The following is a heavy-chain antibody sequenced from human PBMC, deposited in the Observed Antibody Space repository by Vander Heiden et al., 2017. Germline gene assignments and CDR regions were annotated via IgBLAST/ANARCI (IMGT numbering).Heavy chain of an antibody. J-gene: IGHJ4*02. CDR3: ARDEDYAYYFDY. Sequence: QVQLVESGGGVVQPGRSLRLSCAASGFTSSSSAMHWVRPAPGKGLEWVAVITYAGSNKYYAGSVTGRFTISRDNSKNTLYLQMNSLRVEDTAVYYCARDEDYAYYFDYWGQGTLVTVSS. D-gene: IGHD2-2*01. CDR1: GFTSSSSA. CDR2: ITYAGSNK. V-gene: IGHV3-30*01.